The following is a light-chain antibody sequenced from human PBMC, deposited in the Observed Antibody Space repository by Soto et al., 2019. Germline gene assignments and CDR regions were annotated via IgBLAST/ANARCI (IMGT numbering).Light chain of an antibody. CDR2: HAS. CDR3: QQYSNWPFT. CDR1: PSVNSH. Sequence: EIVMTQSPATLSVSPGERATLSCRASPSVNSHLAWYQQKPGQAPRLLIYHASARAIGIPARFSGSGSGTEFTLTISSLQSEDFAVYYCQQYSNWPFTFGPGNKVDIK. J-gene: IGKJ3*01. V-gene: IGKV3-15*01.